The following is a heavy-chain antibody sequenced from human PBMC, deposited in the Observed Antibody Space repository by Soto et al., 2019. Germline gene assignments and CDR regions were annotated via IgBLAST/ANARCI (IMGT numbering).Heavy chain of an antibody. V-gene: IGHV6-1*01. CDR3: ARENYDFWSGYWLSDPINWFDP. J-gene: IGHJ5*02. CDR2: SYYRSKWYN. CDR1: GDSVSSNSAA. Sequence: SQTLSLTCAISGDSVSSNSAAWNWIRQSPSRGLEWLGRSYYRSKWYNDYAVSVKSRITINPDTSKNQFSLHLNSVTPEDTAVYYCARENYDFWSGYWLSDPINWFDPWGQGTLVTVSS. D-gene: IGHD3-3*01.